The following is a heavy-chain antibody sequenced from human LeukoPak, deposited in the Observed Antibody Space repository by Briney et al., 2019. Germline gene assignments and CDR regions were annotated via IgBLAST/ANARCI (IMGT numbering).Heavy chain of an antibody. J-gene: IGHJ4*02. CDR1: GFTFSSYG. V-gene: IGHV3-33*06. Sequence: GGSLRLSCAASGFTFSSYGMHWVRQALGKGLEWVAVIWYDGSNKYYADSVKGRFTISRDNSKNTLYLQMNSLRAEDTAVYYCAKEYYYDSSGCFDYWGQGTLVTVSS. CDR2: IWYDGSNK. D-gene: IGHD3-22*01. CDR3: AKEYYYDSSGCFDY.